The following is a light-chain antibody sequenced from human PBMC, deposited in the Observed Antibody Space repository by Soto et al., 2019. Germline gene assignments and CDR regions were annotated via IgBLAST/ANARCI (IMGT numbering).Light chain of an antibody. J-gene: IGKJ1*01. CDR2: WAS. Sequence: DIVMTQSPDSLAVSLGERATINCKSSQSVLYSSNNKNYLAWYQQKPGQPPKALIYWASTRESGVPDRFSGSGSGTDFTLTISSLQAEDVAVYYCQQYYTTPWKFGQGTKV. CDR3: QQYYTTPWK. V-gene: IGKV4-1*01. CDR1: QSVLYSSNNKNY.